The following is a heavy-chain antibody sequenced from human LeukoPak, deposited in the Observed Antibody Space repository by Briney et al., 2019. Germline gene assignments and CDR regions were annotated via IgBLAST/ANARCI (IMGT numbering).Heavy chain of an antibody. CDR2: IYYSGST. CDR1: GGSVSSGTYY. V-gene: IGHV4-61*01. D-gene: IGHD4-11*01. CDR3: ARDRVRGNSNPYFDY. Sequence: SETLSLTCTVSGGSVSSGTYYWSWIRQPPGKGLEWIGYIYYSGSTNYNASLKSRVTILVDTSKNQFSLKLSSVTAADTAAYYCARDRVRGNSNPYFDYWGQGTLVTVSS. J-gene: IGHJ4*02.